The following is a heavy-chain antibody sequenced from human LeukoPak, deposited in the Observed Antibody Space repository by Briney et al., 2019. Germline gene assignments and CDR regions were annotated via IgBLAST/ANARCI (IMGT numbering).Heavy chain of an antibody. D-gene: IGHD6-13*01. CDR3: ARVAAAGRVLDY. J-gene: IGHJ4*02. CDR2: VYYSGST. CDR1: GGSISNTNDY. Sequence: SETLSLTCTVSGGSISNTNDYWGWIRQPPGKGLEWIGSVYYSGSTYYNPSLKSRVTISVDTSKNQFSLKLSSVTAADTAVYYCARVAAAGRVLDYWGQGTLVTVSS. V-gene: IGHV4-39*07.